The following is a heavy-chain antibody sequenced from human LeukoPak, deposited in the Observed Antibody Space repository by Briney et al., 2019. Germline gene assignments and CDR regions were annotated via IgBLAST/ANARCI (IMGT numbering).Heavy chain of an antibody. CDR2: ISHSGTT. Sequence: SETLSLTCGVYGGSFSGLYWSWIRQPPGKGLEWIGKISHSGTTNYKSSLKSRATISSDTSKNQFSLKLSSVTAADTAVYYCARAYSGYARPIDYWGQGTLVTVSS. V-gene: IGHV4-34*01. CDR3: ARAYSGYARPIDY. J-gene: IGHJ4*02. D-gene: IGHD5-12*01. CDR1: GGSFSGLY.